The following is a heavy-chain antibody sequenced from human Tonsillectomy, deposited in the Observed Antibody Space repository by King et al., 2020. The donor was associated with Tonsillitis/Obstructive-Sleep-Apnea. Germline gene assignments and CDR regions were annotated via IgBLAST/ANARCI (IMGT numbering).Heavy chain of an antibody. CDR3: AALVAGAGFDI. Sequence: VQLVESGGDLVQPGGSLRLSCAASGFTFNNYWMHWVRQAPGKGLVWVSRINSDGTTTNYADSVKGRFTISRDNVKNTLYLQMNSLRAEDTAVYYCAALVAGAGFDIWGHGPMVTVSS. D-gene: IGHD6-19*01. CDR1: GFTFNNYW. CDR2: INSDGTTT. J-gene: IGHJ3*02. V-gene: IGHV3-74*01.